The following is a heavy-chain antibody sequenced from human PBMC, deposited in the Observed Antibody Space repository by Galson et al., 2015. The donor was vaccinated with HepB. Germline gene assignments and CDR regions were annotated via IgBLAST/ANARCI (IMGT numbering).Heavy chain of an antibody. CDR3: ARREGITMVLGVQPYLEHKWGMDV. D-gene: IGHD3-10*01. V-gene: IGHV5-10-1*01. Sequence: QSGAEVKKPGESLRISCKGSGYSFTSYWISWVRQMPGKGLEWMGRIDPSDSYTNYSPSFQGHVTISAEKSISTAYLQWGSLKASDTAMYYCARREGITMVLGVQPYLEHKWGMDVWGQGTTVTVSS. J-gene: IGHJ6*02. CDR1: GYSFTSYW. CDR2: IDPSDSYT.